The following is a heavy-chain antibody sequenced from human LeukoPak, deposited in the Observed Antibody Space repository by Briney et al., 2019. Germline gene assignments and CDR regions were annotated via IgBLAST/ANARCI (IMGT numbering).Heavy chain of an antibody. D-gene: IGHD2-15*01. CDR2: INHSGST. CDR1: GGSISSPTW. Sequence: KPSGTLSLTCAVSGGSISSPTWWTWVRQPPGKGLEWIGEINHSGSTNYNPSLKSRVTISVDTSKNQFSLKLSSVTAADTAVYYCARAMVVAATTGYYYYGMDVWGQGTTVTVSS. J-gene: IGHJ6*02. V-gene: IGHV4-4*02. CDR3: ARAMVVAATTGYYYYGMDV.